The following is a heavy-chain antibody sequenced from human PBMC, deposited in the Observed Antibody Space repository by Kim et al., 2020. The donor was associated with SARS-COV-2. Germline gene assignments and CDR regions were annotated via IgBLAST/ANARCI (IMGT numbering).Heavy chain of an antibody. CDR3: ARHSDRDCTTTICACHR. CDR2: ISYSGTT. D-gene: IGHD2-21*01. CDR1: GGSISSSPYF. Sequence: SETLSLTCSVSGGSISSSPYFWGWLRQPPGKGLEWIATISYSGTTWYNPSLKTRVKIFVDTSKNQFSLEVSSVTAADTALYYCARHSDRDCTTTICACHRWGQGTLVTVSS. V-gene: IGHV4-39*01. J-gene: IGHJ5*02.